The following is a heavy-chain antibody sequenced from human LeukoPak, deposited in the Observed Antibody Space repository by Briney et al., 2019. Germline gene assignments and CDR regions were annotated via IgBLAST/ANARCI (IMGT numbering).Heavy chain of an antibody. CDR3: ARTQLTYYYDSSGYYDY. CDR2: IYYSGST. D-gene: IGHD3-22*01. CDR1: GGSISSYY. Sequence: SETLSLTCTVSGGSISSYYWSWIRQPPGKGLEWIGYIYYSGSTNYNPSLKSRVTISVDTSKNQFSLKLSSVTAADTAVYYCARTQLTYYYDSSGYYDYWGQGTLVTVSS. J-gene: IGHJ4*02. V-gene: IGHV4-59*08.